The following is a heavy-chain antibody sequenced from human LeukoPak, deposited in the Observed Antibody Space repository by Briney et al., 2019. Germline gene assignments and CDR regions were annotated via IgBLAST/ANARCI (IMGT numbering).Heavy chain of an antibody. Sequence: PGGSLRLSCAASGFTVSSNYMSWVRQAPGKGLEWVSVIYSGGSTYYADSVKGRFIISRDNSKNTLYLQMNSLRAEDTAVYYCARDRVECSSTSCYVGYYYYYYMDVWGKGTTVTVSS. CDR2: IYSGGST. CDR1: GFTVSSNY. D-gene: IGHD2-2*01. CDR3: ARDRVECSSTSCYVGYYYYYYMDV. V-gene: IGHV3-53*01. J-gene: IGHJ6*03.